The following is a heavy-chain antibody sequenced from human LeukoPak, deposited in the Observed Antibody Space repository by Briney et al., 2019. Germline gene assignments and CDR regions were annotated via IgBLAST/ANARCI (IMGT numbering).Heavy chain of an antibody. J-gene: IGHJ4*02. Sequence: GGSLRLSCAASGFTFNKYAMSWVRQAPGKGLEWVSTISGSGGNIKYADSVKGRFTISRDNAKNSLYLQMNSLRAEDTAVYYCAREESYYYDSSGYSSNPPDYWGQGTLVTVSS. CDR1: GFTFNKYA. CDR2: ISGSGGNI. D-gene: IGHD3-22*01. CDR3: AREESYYYDSSGYSSNPPDY. V-gene: IGHV3-23*01.